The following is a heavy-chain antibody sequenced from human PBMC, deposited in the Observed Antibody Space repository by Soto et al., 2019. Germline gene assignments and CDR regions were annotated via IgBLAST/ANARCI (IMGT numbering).Heavy chain of an antibody. J-gene: IGHJ5*02. CDR2: INHLGSI. CDR1: GGSLSDYF. CDR3: ARDIVVVVAARLRYKLNWFDP. Sequence: PSETLSLTCVVSGGSLSDYFWSWIRQPPGMALEWIGEINHLGSINYNPSLKSRVTMSVDTSKNQFSLKLSSVTAADTAVYYCARDIVVVVAARLRYKLNWFDPWGQGTLVTAPQ. D-gene: IGHD2-15*01. V-gene: IGHV4-34*01.